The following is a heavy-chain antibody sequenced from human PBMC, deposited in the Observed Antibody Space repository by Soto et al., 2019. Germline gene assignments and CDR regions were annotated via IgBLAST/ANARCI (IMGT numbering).Heavy chain of an antibody. D-gene: IGHD6-13*01. V-gene: IGHV5-51*01. CDR2: IYPGDSDT. J-gene: IGHJ1*01. CDR1: GYSFTTNW. CDR3: ARHSGVAEDGTD. Sequence: GESLKISCKGSGYSFTTNWIGWVRQMPGKGLEWMGVIYPGDSDTRYSPSFQGQVAISADKSINTAYLQWSSLKASDTAMYYCARHSGVAEDGTDWGQGTLITVSS.